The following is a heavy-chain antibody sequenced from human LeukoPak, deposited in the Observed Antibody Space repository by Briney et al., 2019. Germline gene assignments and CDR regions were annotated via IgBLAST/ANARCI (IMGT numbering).Heavy chain of an antibody. J-gene: IGHJ6*03. Sequence: RGSLRLSCAASVFTLSSYDMHGVRDATGKGLEWGSAIGTAGDTYNTSSAKGGFTISRENPKNSMYLQMNSLRPAETAPYYCARGGYCSGSRCDKGDYYTEIWGKGTPVSVS. CDR2: IGTAGDT. CDR3: ARGGYCSGSRCDKGDYYTEI. CDR1: VFTLSSYD. V-gene: IGHV3-13*01. D-gene: IGHD2-2*02.